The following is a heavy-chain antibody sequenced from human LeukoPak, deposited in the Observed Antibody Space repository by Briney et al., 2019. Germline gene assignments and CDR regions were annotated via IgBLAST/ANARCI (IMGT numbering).Heavy chain of an antibody. CDR1: GGSISSGGYY. Sequence: SQTLSLTCTVSGGSISSGGYYWRWIRQHPGKGLVWIGYIYYSGSTYYNPSLKSRVTISVDTSKNQFSLKLSSVTAADTAVYYCARDVSGYYYDSSGYGYFDYWGQGTLVTVSS. D-gene: IGHD3-22*01. V-gene: IGHV4-31*03. CDR2: IYYSGST. J-gene: IGHJ4*02. CDR3: ARDVSGYYYDSSGYGYFDY.